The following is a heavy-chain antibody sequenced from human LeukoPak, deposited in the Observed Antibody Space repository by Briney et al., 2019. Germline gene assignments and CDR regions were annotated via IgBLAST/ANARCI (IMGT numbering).Heavy chain of an antibody. CDR1: GFTFSSFS. Sequence: GGSLRLSCAASGFTFSSFSMNWVRQAPGKGLEWVSSISGGSSNIYYADSVKGRFTISRDNAKNSLYLQLNSLRAEDTAVYYCATELITGATSDHDYWGQGTLVTVSS. J-gene: IGHJ4*02. V-gene: IGHV3-21*01. CDR3: ATELITGATSDHDY. D-gene: IGHD1-20*01. CDR2: ISGGSSNI.